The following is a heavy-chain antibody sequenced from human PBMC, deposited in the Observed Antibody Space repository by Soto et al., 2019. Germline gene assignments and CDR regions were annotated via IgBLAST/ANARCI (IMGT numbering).Heavy chain of an antibody. CDR1: GFSINNNY. CDR3: AKGAYLYRREPGDYFDY. V-gene: IGHV3-53*02. CDR2: LYSGGNT. J-gene: IGHJ4*02. Sequence: EVQLVETGGGLIQPGGSLRLSCAASGFSINNNYMIWVRQAQGRGLEWVSVLYSGGNTYYADSVKGRSTISRDSSKNTLYLQMNSLTVEDTAVYYCAKGAYLYRREPGDYFDYWGQGTLVTISS. D-gene: IGHD2-21*01.